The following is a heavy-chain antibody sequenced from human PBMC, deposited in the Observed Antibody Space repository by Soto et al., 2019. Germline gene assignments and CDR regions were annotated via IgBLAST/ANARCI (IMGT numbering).Heavy chain of an antibody. CDR2: IYWDDDK. CDR3: AHYSSSAAFDY. V-gene: IGHV2-5*02. Sequence: QITLKESGPTLVKPTQTLTLTCTFSGFSLSTSGVGVGWIRQPPGKALEWLALIYWDDDKRYSPSLKSRLTITKDTSKNQVVLTMTNIDPVDTATYVCAHYSSSAAFDYWGQGTLVTVSS. J-gene: IGHJ4*02. D-gene: IGHD6-6*01. CDR1: GFSLSTSGVG.